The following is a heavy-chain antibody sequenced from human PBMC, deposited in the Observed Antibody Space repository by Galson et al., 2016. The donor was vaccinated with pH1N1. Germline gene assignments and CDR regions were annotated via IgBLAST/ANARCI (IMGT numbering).Heavy chain of an antibody. Sequence: ETLSLTCAVYGESFKNYYWSWIRQAPGKGLEWIGEINDSGNVNYNTSLARRATISLDTSKNQFSLKMTSVTAADTAVFYCARAVMEGLSGDDSGVFDYWGQGVLITVS. D-gene: IGHD2-21*02. J-gene: IGHJ4*02. CDR1: GESFKNYY. CDR2: INDSGNV. CDR3: ARAVMEGLSGDDSGVFDY. V-gene: IGHV4-34*01.